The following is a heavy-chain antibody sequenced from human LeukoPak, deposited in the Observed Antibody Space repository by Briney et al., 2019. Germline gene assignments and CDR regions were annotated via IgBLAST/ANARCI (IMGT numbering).Heavy chain of an antibody. CDR3: ARDFGSSGWYGAFDY. J-gene: IGHJ4*02. CDR1: GGSISSYY. V-gene: IGHV4-59*01. CDR2: IYYSGST. D-gene: IGHD6-19*01. Sequence: KPSETLSLTCTVSGGSISSYYWSWIRQPPGKGLEWIGYIYYSGSTNYNPSLKSRVTMSVDTSKNQFSLKLSSVTAADTAVYYCARDFGSSGWYGAFDYWGQGTLVTVSS.